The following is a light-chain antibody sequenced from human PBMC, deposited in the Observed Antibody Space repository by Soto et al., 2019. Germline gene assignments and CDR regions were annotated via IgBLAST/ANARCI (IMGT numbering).Light chain of an antibody. V-gene: IGLV2-23*02. CDR2: EVN. Sequence: QSALTQPASVSGSPGQSITISCTGTSSDVGSFNLVSWYQQHPDKAPKLMIYEVNKRPSGVSNRFSGSKSGNTASLTISGRQAEDEADYYCCSYAGTSTLVFGGGTKLTVL. J-gene: IGLJ3*02. CDR1: SSDVGSFNL. CDR3: CSYAGTSTLV.